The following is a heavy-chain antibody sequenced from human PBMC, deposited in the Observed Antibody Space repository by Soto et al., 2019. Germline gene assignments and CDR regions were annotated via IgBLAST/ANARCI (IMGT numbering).Heavy chain of an antibody. CDR3: ARGYSGSYRIIYYYYGMDV. Sequence: KPSETLSLTCTVSGGSISSYYWSWIRQPPGKGLEWIGYIYYSGSTNYNPSLKSRVTISVDTSKNQFSLKLSSVTAADTAVYYCARGYSGSYRIIYYYYGMDVWGQGTTVTVSS. CDR1: GGSISSYY. V-gene: IGHV4-59*01. CDR2: IYYSGST. D-gene: IGHD1-26*01. J-gene: IGHJ6*02.